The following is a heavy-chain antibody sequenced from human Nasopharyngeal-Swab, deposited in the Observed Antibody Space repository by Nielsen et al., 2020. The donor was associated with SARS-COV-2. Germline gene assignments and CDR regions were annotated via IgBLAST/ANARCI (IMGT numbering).Heavy chain of an antibody. CDR3: ARFSGSYYFDY. CDR2: INPSGGST. Sequence: ASVKVSCKASGYTFTSYYMHWVRQTPGQGLEWMGIINPSGGSTSYAQKFQGRVTMTRDTSTSTVYMELSSLGSEDTAVYYCARFSGSYYFDYWGQGTLVTVSS. CDR1: GYTFTSYY. V-gene: IGHV1-46*01. J-gene: IGHJ4*02. D-gene: IGHD1-26*01.